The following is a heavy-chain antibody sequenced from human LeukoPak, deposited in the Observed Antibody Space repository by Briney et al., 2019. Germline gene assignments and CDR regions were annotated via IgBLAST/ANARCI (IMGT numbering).Heavy chain of an antibody. J-gene: IGHJ4*02. CDR2: MNPNSGNP. D-gene: IGHD2-15*01. CDR3: ARGAPGSYCSGGSCPYFDF. Sequence: ASVKVSCKASGYTFTSYDINWVRQATGQGLEWMGWMNPNSGNPGYAQKFQGRVTMTSNTSISTAYMEVTSLKSEDTAVYYCARGAPGSYCSGGSCPYFDFWGQGTLATVSS. V-gene: IGHV1-8*01. CDR1: GYTFTSYD.